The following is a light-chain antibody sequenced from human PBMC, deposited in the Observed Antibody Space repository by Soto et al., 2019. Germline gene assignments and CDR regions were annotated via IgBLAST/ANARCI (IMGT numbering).Light chain of an antibody. CDR1: QSVYSNY. V-gene: IGKV3-20*01. Sequence: EIVLTQSPGTLSLSPGERATLSCRASQSVYSNYLAWYQQKPGQAPRLLIYGASSRATGIPDRFSGSGSGTDFPLAISSLEPEDVAVYYCQQYGSSLMYTFGQGTKLEIK. J-gene: IGKJ2*01. CDR3: QQYGSSLMYT. CDR2: GAS.